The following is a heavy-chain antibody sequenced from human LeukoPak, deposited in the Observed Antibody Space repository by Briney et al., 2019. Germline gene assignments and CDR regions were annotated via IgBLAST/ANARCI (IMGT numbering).Heavy chain of an antibody. CDR1: GGSISSYY. CDR2: XXXSGSA. D-gene: IGHD4-23*01. Sequence: SETLSLTCTVSGGSISSYYWSWIRQPPGKGLEWIXXXXXSGSANYXPSLKSRVTISVDTSKNQFSLKLSSVAAEDTAVYYCAXXQATTVXTXXXXNAXDIWGQGTMVTVSS. J-gene: IGHJ3*02. V-gene: IGHV4-59*01. CDR3: AXXQATTVXTXXXXNAXDI.